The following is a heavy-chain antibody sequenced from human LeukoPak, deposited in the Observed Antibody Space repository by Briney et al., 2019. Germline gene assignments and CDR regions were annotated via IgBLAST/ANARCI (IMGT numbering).Heavy chain of an antibody. V-gene: IGHV4-34*01. Sequence: PSETLSLTCAVYGGSFSVYYWSWIRQPPGKGLEWIGEINHSGSTNYNLSLKSRVTISVDTSKNQFSLKLNSVTAADTAVYYCARGWAHSFWGQGTLVTVSS. D-gene: IGHD1-26*01. J-gene: IGHJ4*02. CDR2: INHSGST. CDR1: GGSFSVYY. CDR3: ARGWAHSF.